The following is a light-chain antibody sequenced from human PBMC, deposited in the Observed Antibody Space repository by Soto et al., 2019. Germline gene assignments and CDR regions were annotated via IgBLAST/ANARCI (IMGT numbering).Light chain of an antibody. Sequence: EIVLTQSPATLSLSPGERATLSCRASQSVSSSLAWYQQKPGQAPRLLIYDASNRATGIPARFSGSGSGTDFTLTISSLEPEDFAVYCCQQRSNWPWTFGQGTKVEIK. CDR1: QSVSSS. V-gene: IGKV3-11*01. CDR2: DAS. J-gene: IGKJ1*01. CDR3: QQRSNWPWT.